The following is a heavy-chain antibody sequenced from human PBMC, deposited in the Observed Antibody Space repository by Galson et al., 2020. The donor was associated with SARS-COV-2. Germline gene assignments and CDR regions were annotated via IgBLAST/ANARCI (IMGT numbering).Heavy chain of an antibody. D-gene: IGHD2-2*01. J-gene: IGHJ4*02. CDR3: ARQRLVLSAGHDGGLDY. Sequence: ASVKVSCRASGYTFTDYSFYWVRQAPGQGLEWMGISNPNGGSTSNAQKFQGRVTMTRDTSTSTVYLELSSLRSDDTAVYYCARQRLVLSAGHDGGLDYWGQGTLVTVSS. CDR2: SNPNGGST. CDR1: GYTFTDYS. V-gene: IGHV1-46*01.